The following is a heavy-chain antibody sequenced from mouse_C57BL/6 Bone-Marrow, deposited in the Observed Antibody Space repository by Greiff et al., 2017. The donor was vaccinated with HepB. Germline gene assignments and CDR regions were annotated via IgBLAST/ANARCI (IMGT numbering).Heavy chain of an antibody. Sequence: EVQLQESGGGLVQPGGSLKLSCAASGFTFSDYGMAWVRQAPRKGPEWVAFISNLAYSIYYADTVTGRFTISRENAKNTLYLEMSSLRSEDTAMYYCARQGGSGPYYFDYWGQGTTLTVSS. CDR1: GFTFSDYG. D-gene: IGHD4-1*01. CDR2: ISNLAYSI. J-gene: IGHJ2*01. CDR3: ARQGGSGPYYFDY. V-gene: IGHV5-15*01.